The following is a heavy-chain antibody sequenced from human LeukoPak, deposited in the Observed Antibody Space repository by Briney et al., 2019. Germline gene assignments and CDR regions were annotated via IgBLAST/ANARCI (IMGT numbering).Heavy chain of an antibody. V-gene: IGHV4-59*01. CDR1: GGSLSSYY. J-gene: IGHJ4*02. Sequence: SETLSLTCTVSGGSLSSYYWSWIRQPPGKGLEWIGYIYYSGSTNYNPSLKSRVTISVDMSKNQFSLKLSSVTAADTAVYYCASAAATVTNLYFDYWGQGTLVTVSS. D-gene: IGHD4-17*01. CDR2: IYYSGST. CDR3: ASAAATVTNLYFDY.